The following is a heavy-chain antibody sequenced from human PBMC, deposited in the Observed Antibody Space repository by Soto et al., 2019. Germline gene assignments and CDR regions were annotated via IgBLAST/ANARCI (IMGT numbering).Heavy chain of an antibody. V-gene: IGHV3-30-3*01. D-gene: IGHD2-15*01. CDR1: GFTFSSYA. J-gene: IGHJ3*02. CDR2: ISYDGSNK. CDR3: ASRYCSGGSCYKGNAFDI. Sequence: GGSLRLSCAASGFTFSSYAMHWVRQAPGKGLEWVAVISYDGSNKYYADYEKGRFTISRDNSKNTLYLQMNSLRAEDTAVYYCASRYCSGGSCYKGNAFDIWGQGTMVTVSS.